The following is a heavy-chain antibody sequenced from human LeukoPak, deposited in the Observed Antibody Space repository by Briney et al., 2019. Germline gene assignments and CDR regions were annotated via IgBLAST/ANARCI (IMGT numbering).Heavy chain of an antibody. V-gene: IGHV3-33*06. CDR1: GFTFSSYG. Sequence: PGRSLRLSCAASGFTFSSYGMHWVRQAPGKGLEWVAVIWYDGSNKYYADSVKGRFTISGDNSKNTLYLQMNSLRAEDTAAYYCAKDLSLGAIDYWGQGTLVTVSS. D-gene: IGHD1-26*01. CDR2: IWYDGSNK. CDR3: AKDLSLGAIDY. J-gene: IGHJ4*02.